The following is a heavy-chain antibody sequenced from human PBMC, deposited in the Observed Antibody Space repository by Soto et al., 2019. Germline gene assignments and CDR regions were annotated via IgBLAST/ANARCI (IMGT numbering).Heavy chain of an antibody. CDR1: GGSISSYY. J-gene: IGHJ5*02. V-gene: IGHV4-59*01. CDR3: ARGGSIFGVHGNWFDP. D-gene: IGHD3-3*01. Sequence: SETLSLTCTVSGGSISSYYWSWIRQPPGKGLEWIGYIYYSGSTNYNPSLKSRVTISVDTSKNQFSLKLSSVTAAGTAVYYCARGGSIFGVHGNWFDPWGQGTLVTVSS. CDR2: IYYSGST.